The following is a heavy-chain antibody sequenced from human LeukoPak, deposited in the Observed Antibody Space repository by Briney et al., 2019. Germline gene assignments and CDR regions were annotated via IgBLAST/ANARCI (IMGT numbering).Heavy chain of an antibody. CDR3: ARTPLRCSSTSCFWEVGNWFDP. Sequence: ASVKVSCTASGYTFTSYYMRWVRQAPGQGLEWMGIINPSGGSTSYAQKFQGRVTMTRDTSTSTVYMELSSLRSEDTAVYYCARTPLRCSSTSCFWEVGNWFDPWGQGTLVTVSS. V-gene: IGHV1-46*01. D-gene: IGHD2-2*01. J-gene: IGHJ5*02. CDR2: INPSGGST. CDR1: GYTFTSYY.